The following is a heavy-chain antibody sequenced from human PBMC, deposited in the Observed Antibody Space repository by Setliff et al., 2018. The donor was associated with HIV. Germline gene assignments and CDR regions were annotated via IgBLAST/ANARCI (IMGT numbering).Heavy chain of an antibody. CDR2: INQDGSEK. CDR1: GFTFSSHW. J-gene: IGHJ4*02. CDR3: ARGNTMVTDFDY. D-gene: IGHD3-10*01. V-gene: IGHV3-7*03. Sequence: GGSLRLSCAVSGFTFSSHWMVWVRQAPGKGLEWVANINQDGSEKNYVDSVKGRFTISRDNAKNSLYLQMNSLRAEDTAVYYCARGNTMVTDFDYWGQGTLVTVSS.